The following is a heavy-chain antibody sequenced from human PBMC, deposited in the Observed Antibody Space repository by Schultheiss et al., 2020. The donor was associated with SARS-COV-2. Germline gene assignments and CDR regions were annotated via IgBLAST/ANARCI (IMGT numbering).Heavy chain of an antibody. CDR3: ATGIADYYYYGMDV. CDR1: GFTVSSNE. CDR2: ISGGST. Sequence: GGSLRLSCAASGFTVSSNEMSWVRQAPGKGLEWVSSISGGSTYYADSRKGRFTISRDNSKNTLHLQMNSLRAEDTAVYYCATGIADYYYYGMDVWGQGTTVTVSS. V-gene: IGHV3-38-3*01. D-gene: IGHD6-13*01. J-gene: IGHJ6*02.